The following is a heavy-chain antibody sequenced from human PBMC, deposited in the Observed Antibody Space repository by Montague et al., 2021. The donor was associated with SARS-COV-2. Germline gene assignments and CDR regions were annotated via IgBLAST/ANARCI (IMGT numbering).Heavy chain of an antibody. V-gene: IGHV3-30*04. CDR1: GFTFSSHA. D-gene: IGHD2-2*01. J-gene: IGHJ4*02. CDR3: ARFGVYCGSPKRYAPLDY. Sequence: SLRLSCAASGFTFSSHAMHWVRQAPGKGLEWVAVISYDGREIFYADSVRGRFNVSRDNSKSTLYLQLGSLRPEDTAYYFCARFGVYCGSPKRYAPLDYWGQGTLVSVSS. CDR2: ISYDGREI.